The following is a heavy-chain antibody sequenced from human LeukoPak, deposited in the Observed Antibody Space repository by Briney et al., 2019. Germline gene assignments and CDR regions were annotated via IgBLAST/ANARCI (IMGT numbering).Heavy chain of an antibody. J-gene: IGHJ4*02. CDR1: GGSISSGGYS. Sequence: SETLSLTCAVSGGSISSGGYSWSWIRQPPGKGLEWIGYIYYSGSTYYNPSLKSRVTISVDTSKNQFSLKLSSVTAADTAVYYCARGGRIRFDYWGQGTLVTVSS. V-gene: IGHV4-61*08. CDR2: IYYSGST. CDR3: ARGGRIRFDY.